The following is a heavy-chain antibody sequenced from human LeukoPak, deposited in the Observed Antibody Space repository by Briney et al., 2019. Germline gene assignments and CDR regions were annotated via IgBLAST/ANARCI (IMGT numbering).Heavy chain of an antibody. Sequence: GASVKVSCKASGYTFTSYGISWVRRAPGQGLEWMGWISAYNGNTNYAQKLQGRVTMTTDTSTSTAYMELRSLRSDDTAVYYCARDLNWWDIAVAGILAYWGQGTLVTVSS. CDR1: GYTFTSYG. V-gene: IGHV1-18*01. CDR3: ARDLNWWDIAVAGILAY. CDR2: ISAYNGNT. J-gene: IGHJ4*02. D-gene: IGHD6-19*01.